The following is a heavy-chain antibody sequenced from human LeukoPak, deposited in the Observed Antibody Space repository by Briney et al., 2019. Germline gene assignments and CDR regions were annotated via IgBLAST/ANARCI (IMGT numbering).Heavy chain of an antibody. CDR1: GFTFSIYA. CDR2: ISGSGGST. Sequence: GGSLRLSCAASGFTFSIYAMSWVRQAPGKGLEWVSGISGSGGSTYYADSVKGRFTISRDNSKNTLFLQMNSLRAEDTAVYYCAKDFLTGTAGWDYWGQGTLVTVSS. J-gene: IGHJ4*02. D-gene: IGHD1-14*01. V-gene: IGHV3-23*01. CDR3: AKDFLTGTAGWDY.